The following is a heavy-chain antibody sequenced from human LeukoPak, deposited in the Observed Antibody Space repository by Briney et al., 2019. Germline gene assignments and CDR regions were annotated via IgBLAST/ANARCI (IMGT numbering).Heavy chain of an antibody. J-gene: IGHJ4*02. Sequence: GSLRLSCAASGFTFSSYGMHWVRQAPAKGLEWLAFIRYDETKTFNGDSVKGRFTISRDNSKNTLYLQMNSLRAEDTAVYYCAKSHLPNSYSGTYYCDYWGQGTQVTVSS. CDR3: AKSHLPNSYSGTYYCDY. CDR2: IRYDETKT. CDR1: GFTFSSYG. D-gene: IGHD1-26*01. V-gene: IGHV3-30*02.